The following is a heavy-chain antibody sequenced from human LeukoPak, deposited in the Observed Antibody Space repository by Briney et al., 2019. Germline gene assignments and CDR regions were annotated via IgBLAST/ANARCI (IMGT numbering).Heavy chain of an antibody. J-gene: IGHJ3*02. V-gene: IGHV3-66*01. CDR2: ISGGGGT. Sequence: GGSLRLSCAASGFTVSNNFMSWVRQAPGQGLEWVSLISGGGGTYYAASVKGRFTISRGNSENSLYLQMNNLRPEDTAAYYCARVVDSTRAFHIWGQGTLVTVSS. D-gene: IGHD2-21*01. CDR3: ARVVDSTRAFHI. CDR1: GFTVSNNF.